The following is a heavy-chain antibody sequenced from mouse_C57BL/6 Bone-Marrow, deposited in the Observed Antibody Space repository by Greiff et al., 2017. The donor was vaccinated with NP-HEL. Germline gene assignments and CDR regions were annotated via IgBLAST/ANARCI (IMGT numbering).Heavy chain of an antibody. CDR2: IYPGDGDT. CDR1: GYAFSSYW. CDR3: ARGGAYGSSSWFAY. D-gene: IGHD1-1*01. J-gene: IGHJ3*01. Sequence: LVESGAELVKPGASVKISCKASGYAFSSYWMNWVKQRPGKGLEWIGQIYPGDGDTNYNGKFKGKATLTADKSSSTAYMQLSSLTSEDSAVYFCARGGAYGSSSWFAYWGQGTLVTVSA. V-gene: IGHV1-80*01.